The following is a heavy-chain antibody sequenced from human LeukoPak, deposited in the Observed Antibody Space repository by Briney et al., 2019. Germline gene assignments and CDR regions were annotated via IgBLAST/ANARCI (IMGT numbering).Heavy chain of an antibody. Sequence: KSSETLSLTCTVSGGSISSGSYYWSWIRQPAGKGLEWIGRIYTSGSTNYNPSLKSRVTISVDTSKNQFSLKLSSVTAADTAVYYCASPYDFWSGRPDVWGKGTTVTVSS. V-gene: IGHV4-61*02. CDR3: ASPYDFWSGRPDV. J-gene: IGHJ6*04. CDR1: GGSISSGSYY. D-gene: IGHD3-3*01. CDR2: IYTSGST.